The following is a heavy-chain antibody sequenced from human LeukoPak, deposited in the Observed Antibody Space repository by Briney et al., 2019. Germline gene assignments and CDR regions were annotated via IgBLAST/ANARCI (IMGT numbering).Heavy chain of an antibody. CDR2: ISYDGSDK. CDR1: GFPFSNYG. J-gene: IGHJ4*02. Sequence: PGRSLRFSCAASGFPFSNYGMHWVRQAPGKGLEWVAVISYDGSDKSYADSVKGRFTISRDNSRNTLYLQMNSLRAEDTAVYYCAKDRHSGIYLPYDYWGQGTLVTVSS. CDR3: AKDRHSGIYLPYDY. D-gene: IGHD1-26*01. V-gene: IGHV3-30*18.